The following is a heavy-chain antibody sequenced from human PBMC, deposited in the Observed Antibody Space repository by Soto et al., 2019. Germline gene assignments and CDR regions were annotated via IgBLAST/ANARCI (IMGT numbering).Heavy chain of an antibody. V-gene: IGHV4-34*01. CDR3: ARGWGRIFDY. D-gene: IGHD7-27*01. J-gene: IGHJ4*02. CDR1: GGSFSGYY. CDR2: INHSGST. Sequence: QVQLQQWGAGLLKPSETLSLTCAVYGGSFSGYYWNWIRQPPGKGLEWIGEINHSGSTNYNPSLKSRVTISVDTSKNLFSLKLSSVTDADTAVYYCARGWGRIFDYWGQGTLVTVSS.